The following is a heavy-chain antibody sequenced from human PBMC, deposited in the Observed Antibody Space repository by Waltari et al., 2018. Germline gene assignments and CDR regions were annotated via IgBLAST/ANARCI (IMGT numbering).Heavy chain of an antibody. CDR1: GFSVSNTH. Sequence: EVQVVESGGGLVHPGGSLSLSCAAPGFSVSNTHMSWVRQAPGRGLEWVAVTYSAGSTYYSDSVRGRFTISRDSSKNTLHLQMNSLREDDTAIYYCARARDEHTAMVYFDLRGQGTLVNVSS. D-gene: IGHD5-18*01. J-gene: IGHJ4*02. CDR3: ARARDEHTAMVYFDL. V-gene: IGHV3-66*02. CDR2: TYSAGST.